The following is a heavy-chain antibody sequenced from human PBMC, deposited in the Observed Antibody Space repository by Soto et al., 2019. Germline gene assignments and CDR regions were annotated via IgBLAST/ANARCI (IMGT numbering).Heavy chain of an antibody. CDR3: ARSEAGELGYCSSTSCVYAFDY. D-gene: IGHD2-2*01. Sequence: GESLKISCKGSGYSFTSYWIGWVRQMPGKGLEWMGIIYPGDSDTRYSPSFQGQVTISADKSISTAYLQWSSLKASDTAMYYCARSEAGELGYCSSTSCVYAFDYWGQGTLVTVSS. CDR1: GYSFTSYW. J-gene: IGHJ4*02. CDR2: IYPGDSDT. V-gene: IGHV5-51*01.